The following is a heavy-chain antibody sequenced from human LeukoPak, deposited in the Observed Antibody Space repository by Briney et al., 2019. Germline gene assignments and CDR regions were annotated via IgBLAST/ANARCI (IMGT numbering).Heavy chain of an antibody. Sequence: GGSLRLSCAASGFTFSSYAMSWVRQAPGKGLEWVSAISGSGGSTYYADSVKGRFTISRHNSKNTLYLQMNSLRAEDTAVYYCARVSREYSSSSSLGYYYGMDVWGQGTTVTVSS. V-gene: IGHV3-23*01. CDR3: ARVSREYSSSSSLGYYYGMDV. J-gene: IGHJ6*02. CDR1: GFTFSSYA. D-gene: IGHD6-13*01. CDR2: ISGSGGST.